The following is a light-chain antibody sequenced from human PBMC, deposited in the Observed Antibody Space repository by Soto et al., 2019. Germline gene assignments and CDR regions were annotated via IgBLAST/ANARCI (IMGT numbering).Light chain of an antibody. J-gene: IGLJ2*01. CDR3: QTWGTGVV. V-gene: IGLV4-69*01. Sequence: QPVLTQSPSASASLGASVKLTCTLSSGHSNYAIAWHQQQPEKGPRYLMKLNSDGSHSKGXXIPDRFSGSSSGAERYLTISSLQSEDEADYYCQTWGTGVVFGGGTKLTVL. CDR1: SGHSNYA. CDR2: LNSDGSH.